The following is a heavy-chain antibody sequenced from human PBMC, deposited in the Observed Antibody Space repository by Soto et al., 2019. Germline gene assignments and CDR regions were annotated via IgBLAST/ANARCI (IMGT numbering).Heavy chain of an antibody. Sequence: EVQLVESGGGLVQPGGSLTLSCAASGFTFSNYGMIWARQAPGKGLEWVTHINSAAEVISYSDSVRGRFTVSRDDAKNSLYLQMNSLRADDTAIYYCARDPDGIHDFDYWGRGTLVTVSS. J-gene: IGHJ4*02. CDR1: GFTFSNYG. V-gene: IGHV3-48*04. CDR3: ARDPDGIHDFDY. D-gene: IGHD1-20*01. CDR2: INSAAEVI.